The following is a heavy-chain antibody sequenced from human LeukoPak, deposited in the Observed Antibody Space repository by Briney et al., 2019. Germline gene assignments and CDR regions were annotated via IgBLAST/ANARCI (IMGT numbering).Heavy chain of an antibody. V-gene: IGHV4-39*01. CDR1: GGSISSSSYY. D-gene: IGHD3-10*01. J-gene: IGHJ6*03. CDR2: IYYSGST. Sequence: SETLSLTCTVSGGSISSSSYYWGWIRQRPGKGREWIGSIYYSGSTYYNPSLKSRVTISVDTSKNQFSLKLSSVTAADTAVYYCARLSSEWVRGVIPFYSDYCYYMDVWGKGTTVTVSS. CDR3: ARLSSEWVRGVIPFYSDYCYYMDV.